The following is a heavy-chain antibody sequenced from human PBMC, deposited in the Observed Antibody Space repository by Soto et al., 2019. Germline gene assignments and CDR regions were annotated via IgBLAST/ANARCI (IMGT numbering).Heavy chain of an antibody. CDR3: SKPSYDYWSGYYHPFDY. CDR1: GFTFSSYG. CDR2: IWHDGSNS. D-gene: IGHD3-3*01. Sequence: QVQLVESGGGVVQPGRSQRLSCTASGFTFSSYGMHWVRQAPGKGLEWVAFIWHDGSNSYYVDSVKGRFTISRDNSKNTLDRQMNSLRAEDTAVYYCSKPSYDYWSGYYHPFDYWGQGTLVIVSS. J-gene: IGHJ4*02. V-gene: IGHV3-33*06.